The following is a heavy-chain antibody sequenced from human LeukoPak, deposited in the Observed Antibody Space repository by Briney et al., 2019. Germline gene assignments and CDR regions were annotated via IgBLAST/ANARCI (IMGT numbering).Heavy chain of an antibody. D-gene: IGHD5-18*01. CDR2: IYPGDSDT. Sequence: GEALKIPRKGSGYSFTTYWIGWVRQMPGKGLGLMGIIYPGDSDTRYSPSFQGQVTISADKSNSTAYLQWSSLKASDTAMYYCARRRDERGYKDIFDIWGQGTMVTVSS. J-gene: IGHJ3*02. V-gene: IGHV5-51*01. CDR1: GYSFTTYW. CDR3: ARRRDERGYKDIFDI.